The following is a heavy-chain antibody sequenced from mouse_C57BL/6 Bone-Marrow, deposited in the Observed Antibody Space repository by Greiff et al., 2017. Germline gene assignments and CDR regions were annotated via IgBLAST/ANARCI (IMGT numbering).Heavy chain of an antibody. J-gene: IGHJ2*01. D-gene: IGHD1-1*01. Sequence: EVQLVESGGGLVQPGGSLKLSCAASGFTFSDYGMAWVRQAPRKGPEWVAFISNLAYSIYYADTVTGRFTISRENAKNTLYLEMSSLRSEDTAMYYCARYYYGSRGCDYWGQGTTLTVSS. CDR2: ISNLAYSI. CDR3: ARYYYGSRGCDY. V-gene: IGHV5-15*01. CDR1: GFTFSDYG.